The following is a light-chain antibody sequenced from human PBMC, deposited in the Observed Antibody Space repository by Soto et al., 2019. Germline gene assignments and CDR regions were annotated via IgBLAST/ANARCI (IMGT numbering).Light chain of an antibody. CDR1: QSVSSSY. V-gene: IGKV3-20*01. CDR3: QQYGSSPA. Sequence: EIVLTQSPGTLSLSPGERATLSCRASQSVSSSYVAWYQQKPGQAPRLLIYGASSRATGIPDRFSGSGSGTDFTLTISTLEPEDFALYYCQQYGSSPAFGGGTKVEIK. CDR2: GAS. J-gene: IGKJ4*01.